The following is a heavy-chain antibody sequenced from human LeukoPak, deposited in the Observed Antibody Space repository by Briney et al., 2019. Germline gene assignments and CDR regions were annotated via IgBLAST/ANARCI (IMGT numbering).Heavy chain of an antibody. CDR2: INPSSGDT. Sequence: GASVTVSCKASGYTFTGYYMHWVQQAPGQGLEWMGWINPSSGDTNYAQKFQGRVTMTRDTSISTAYMELSRLRSDGTAVYYCARQEQLGIDYWGQGTLVTVSS. CDR1: GYTFTGYY. D-gene: IGHD1-1*01. CDR3: ARQEQLGIDY. J-gene: IGHJ4*02. V-gene: IGHV1-2*02.